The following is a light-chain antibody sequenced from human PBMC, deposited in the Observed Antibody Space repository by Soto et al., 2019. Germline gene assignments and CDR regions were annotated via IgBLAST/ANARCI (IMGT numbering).Light chain of an antibody. CDR1: QTISSW. CDR2: KAS. J-gene: IGKJ1*01. Sequence: IQITQSPSTLSGSVGDRVTITCRASQTISSWLAWYQQKPGKAPKLLIYKASTLKSGVPSRFSGSGSGTEFTLTISSLQPDDFATYYCQHYNRYSEAFGQGTKVDI. V-gene: IGKV1-5*03. CDR3: QHYNRYSEA.